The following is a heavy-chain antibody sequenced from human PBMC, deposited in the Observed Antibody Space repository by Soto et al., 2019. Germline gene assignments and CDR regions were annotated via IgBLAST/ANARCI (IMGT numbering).Heavy chain of an antibody. J-gene: IGHJ6*02. V-gene: IGHV4-59*01. D-gene: IGHD6-13*01. Sequence: QVQLKESGPGLVKPSETLALTCTVSGGSIGSYYWSWIRQPPGRGLEWIGCVYYSDGTNYNPSLKSRLTMSMDKSNNQFSLRLSSVTAADTAVYYCARTESSSWSFFYYGMDVWGQGTTVTVSS. CDR1: GGSIGSYY. CDR2: VYYSDGT. CDR3: ARTESSSWSFFYYGMDV.